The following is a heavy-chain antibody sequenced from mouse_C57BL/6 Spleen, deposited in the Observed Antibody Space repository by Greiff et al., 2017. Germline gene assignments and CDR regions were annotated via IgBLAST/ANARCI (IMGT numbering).Heavy chain of an antibody. Sequence: VQLKQSGAELVKPGASVKLSCTASSFNIKDYYMHWVKQRTEQGLEWIGRIDPEDGETTYAPKSPGKATITADTSTNTAYLQLSSLTSEDTSVYDCARPHYYGSSWYFDVWGTGTTVTVSS. J-gene: IGHJ1*03. CDR1: SFNIKDYY. CDR3: ARPHYYGSSWYFDV. D-gene: IGHD1-1*01. V-gene: IGHV14-2*01. CDR2: IDPEDGET.